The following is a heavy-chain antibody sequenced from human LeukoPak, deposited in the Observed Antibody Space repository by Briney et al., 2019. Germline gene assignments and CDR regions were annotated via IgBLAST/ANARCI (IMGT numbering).Heavy chain of an antibody. CDR2: IRYDGSNK. Sequence: GGSLRLSCAASGFTFSSYGMHWVRQAPGKGLEWVAFIRYDGSNKYYADSVKGRFTISRDNAKNSVYLQMNSLRAEDTAVYYCVTHEVTVITRSTFDNWGQGTLVTVSS. CDR3: VTHEVTVITRSTFDN. CDR1: GFTFSSYG. V-gene: IGHV3-30*02. D-gene: IGHD4-23*01. J-gene: IGHJ4*02.